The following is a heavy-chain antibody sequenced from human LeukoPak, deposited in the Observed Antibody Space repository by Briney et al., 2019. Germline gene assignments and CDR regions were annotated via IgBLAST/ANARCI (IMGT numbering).Heavy chain of an antibody. CDR2: ISGSGGST. V-gene: IGHV3-23*01. CDR1: GFTFSSYA. Sequence: GGSLRLSCAASGFTFSSYAMSWVRQAPGKGLEWVSAISGSGGSTYYADSVKGRFTISRDNSKNTLYLQMNNLRAEDTAVYYCAKDLASLTYYYDSSGYLAFDIWGQGTMVTVSS. CDR3: AKDLASLTYYYDSSGYLAFDI. J-gene: IGHJ3*02. D-gene: IGHD3-22*01.